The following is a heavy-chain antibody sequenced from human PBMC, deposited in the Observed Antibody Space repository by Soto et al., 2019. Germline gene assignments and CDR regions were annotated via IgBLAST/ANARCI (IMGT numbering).Heavy chain of an antibody. CDR1: GLTFSGSA. CDR2: IRSKANSYAT. J-gene: IGHJ4*02. CDR3: TILGVAGRPFDY. D-gene: IGHD6-6*01. Sequence: GGSLRLSCAASGLTFSGSAMHWVRQASGKGLEWVGRIRSKANSYATVYAASVKGRFTISRNDPNNTAYLQMHRLKTEDPAVYYCTILGVAGRPFDYWGQGTLVTVSS. V-gene: IGHV3-73*01.